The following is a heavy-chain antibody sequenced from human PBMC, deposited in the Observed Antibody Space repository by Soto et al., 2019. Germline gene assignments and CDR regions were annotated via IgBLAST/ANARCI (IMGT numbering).Heavy chain of an antibody. CDR2: IIPILGIA. J-gene: IGHJ6*01. D-gene: IGHD2-21*02. V-gene: IGHV1-69*02. CDR3: ASDLGGCNCVYGMDV. CDR1: GGTFSSYT. Sequence: QVQLVQSGAEVKKPGSSVKVSCKASGGTFSSYTISWVRQAPGQGLEWMGRIIPILGIANYAQKVQGRVTNAQDQSTSKGDRELGGLRTEDTAVLYGASDLGGCNCVYGMDVWGQGTTVTVSS.